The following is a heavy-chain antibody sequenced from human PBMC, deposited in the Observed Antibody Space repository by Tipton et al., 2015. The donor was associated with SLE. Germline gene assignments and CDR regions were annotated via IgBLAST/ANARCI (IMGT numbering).Heavy chain of an antibody. CDR1: GDSMDSGGLF. CDR2: IFFTGTT. V-gene: IGHV4-31*02. J-gene: IGHJ2*01. D-gene: IGHD3-3*01. CDR3: ARDLAWSGFFDL. Sequence: LRLSCTVSGDSMDSGGLFWSWIRQRPGKGLEWMGHIFFTGTTSYNPSLKSRISLSVDTSKWQFSLRLTSVTAADTAVYFCARDLAWSGFFDLWGRGTLVTVSS.